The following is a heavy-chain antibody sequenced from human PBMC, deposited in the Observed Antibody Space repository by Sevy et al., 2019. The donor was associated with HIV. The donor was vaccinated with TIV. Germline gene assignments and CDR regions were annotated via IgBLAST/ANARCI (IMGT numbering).Heavy chain of an antibody. D-gene: IGHD6-19*01. CDR3: ARGASVAGRAGFDF. Sequence: GGSLRLSCAASGFTFSASTINWVRQAPGKGLEWISSISSSGSYIHYADSVKGRFTISRDNAKSSLYLQLNGLRAEDTAVYYCARGASVAGRAGFDFWGQGTLVTVSS. CDR1: GFTFSAST. CDR2: ISSSGSYI. J-gene: IGHJ4*02. V-gene: IGHV3-21*01.